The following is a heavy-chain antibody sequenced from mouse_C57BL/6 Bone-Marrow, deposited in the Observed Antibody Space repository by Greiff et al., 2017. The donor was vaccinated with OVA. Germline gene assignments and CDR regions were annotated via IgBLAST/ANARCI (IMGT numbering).Heavy chain of an antibody. V-gene: IGHV1-82*01. CDR2: IYPGDGDT. Sequence: VQLQQSGPELVKPGASVKISCKASGYAFSSSWMNWVKQRPGKGLEWIGRIYPGDGDTNYNGKFKGKATLTADKSSSTAYMQLSSLTSEDSAVYFCARKRTGSYFDYWGQGTTLTVSS. J-gene: IGHJ2*01. CDR3: ARKRTGSYFDY. CDR1: GYAFSSSW.